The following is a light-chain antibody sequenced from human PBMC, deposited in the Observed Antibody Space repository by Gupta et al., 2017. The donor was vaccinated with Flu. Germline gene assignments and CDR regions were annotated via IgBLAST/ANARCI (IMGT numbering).Light chain of an antibody. V-gene: IGKV1-39*01. J-gene: IGKJ3*01. CDR2: AAS. CDR3: QQSYSTPFT. Sequence: DIQMTQSPSSLSASVGDRVTITCRASQSISSYLNWYQQKPGKAPKLLIYAASSLQSGVPSRFSGSGSGTDFTLTISSLHPEDFATYYCQQSYSTPFTFGHGTKVDIK. CDR1: QSISSY.